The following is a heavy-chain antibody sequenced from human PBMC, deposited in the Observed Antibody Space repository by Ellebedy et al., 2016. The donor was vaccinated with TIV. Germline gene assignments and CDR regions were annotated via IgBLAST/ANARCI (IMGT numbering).Heavy chain of an antibody. CDR2: IYYSGST. V-gene: IGHV4-30-4*01. J-gene: IGHJ6*02. CDR3: ARDLVTGGMDV. CDR1: GGSINSADYY. Sequence: SETLSLTXTVSGGSINSADYYWSWIRQPPGKGLEWIGYIYYSGSTYYNPSLKSRVTISIDTSKNKFSLRLSSVTVADTAMYYCARDLVTGGMDVWGQGTTVTVSS.